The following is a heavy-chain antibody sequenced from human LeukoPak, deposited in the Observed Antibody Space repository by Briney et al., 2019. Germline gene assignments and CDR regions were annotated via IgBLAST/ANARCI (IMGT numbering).Heavy chain of an antibody. J-gene: IGHJ5*02. D-gene: IGHD5-18*01. V-gene: IGHV3-53*01. Sequence: PGGSLRLSCAASGFTVSSNYMSWVRQAPGKGLEWVSVIYSGGSAYYADSVRGRFTISRDNSKNTLYLQMNSLRAEDTAIYYCAKIQLWPNWFDPWGQGTLVTVSS. CDR3: AKIQLWPNWFDP. CDR1: GFTVSSNY. CDR2: IYSGGSA.